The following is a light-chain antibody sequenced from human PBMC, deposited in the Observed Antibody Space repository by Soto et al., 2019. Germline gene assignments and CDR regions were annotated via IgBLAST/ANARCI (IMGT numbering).Light chain of an antibody. CDR1: QSVSSSF. Sequence: EIVLTQSPGTLSLSPGERATLSCRASQSVSSSFLAWYRQKPGQAPRLLIYGASSRATGIPDRFSGSGSGTDFTLTISSLEPEDFEVYYCQQYGSSPITFGQGTRLEIK. CDR2: GAS. J-gene: IGKJ5*01. CDR3: QQYGSSPIT. V-gene: IGKV3-20*01.